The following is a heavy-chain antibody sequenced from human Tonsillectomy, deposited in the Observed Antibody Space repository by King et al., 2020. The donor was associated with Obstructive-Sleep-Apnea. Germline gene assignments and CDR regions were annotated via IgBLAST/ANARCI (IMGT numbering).Heavy chain of an antibody. J-gene: IGHJ4*02. Sequence: VQLVESGGGVVQPGRSLRLSCAASGFTFSSYAMHWVRHAPGKGLEGVAVISYDGINKYYADSVKGRFTISRDNSKNTLYLQMNSLRAEDTAVYYCARDSGYSLDYWGQGTLVTVSS. V-gene: IGHV3-30*04. D-gene: IGHD3-22*01. CDR1: GFTFSSYA. CDR2: ISYDGINK. CDR3: ARDSGYSLDY.